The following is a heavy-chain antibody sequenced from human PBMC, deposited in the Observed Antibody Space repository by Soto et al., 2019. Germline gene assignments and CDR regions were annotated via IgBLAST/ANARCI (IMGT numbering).Heavy chain of an antibody. Sequence: EEQLLESGGGLVRPGGSLRLSCAASAFTFRSYAMSWVRQAPGKGLEWVSAITASADTTYYADSLKGRFTIARDNSKNTLYLRMNSLRADDTAVYYCAKVRPLRDCTSTSCLGAFDIWGQGTMVTVS. D-gene: IGHD2-2*01. CDR3: AKVRPLRDCTSTSCLGAFDI. V-gene: IGHV3-23*01. CDR1: AFTFRSYA. J-gene: IGHJ3*02. CDR2: ITASADTT.